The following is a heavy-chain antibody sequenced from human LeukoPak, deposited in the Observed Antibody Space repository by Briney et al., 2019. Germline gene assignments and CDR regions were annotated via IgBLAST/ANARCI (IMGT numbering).Heavy chain of an antibody. V-gene: IGHV4-34*01. J-gene: IGHJ2*01. D-gene: IGHD3-10*01. Sequence: SETLSLTCAVYGGSFSGYYWSWIRQPPGKGLEWIGEINHSGSTNYNPSLKSRVTISVDTSKNQFSLKLSTVTAADPAVYYCASRSGPKRSGSRPSLWYFDLWGRGTLVTVSS. CDR1: GGSFSGYY. CDR2: INHSGST. CDR3: ASRSGPKRSGSRPSLWYFDL.